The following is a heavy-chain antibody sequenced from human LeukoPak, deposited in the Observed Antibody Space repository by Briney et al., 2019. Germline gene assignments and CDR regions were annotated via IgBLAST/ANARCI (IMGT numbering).Heavy chain of an antibody. J-gene: IGHJ4*02. V-gene: IGHV1-3*03. CDR1: GYTFTSYA. D-gene: IGHD4-17*01. CDR2: INAGNGNT. CDR3: ARYGHSPFFDY. Sequence: ASVKVSCKASGYTFTSYAMHWVRQAPGQRLEWMGWINAGNGNTKYSQEFQGRVIMTRDMSTSTVYMELSSLRSEDTAVYFCARYGHSPFFDYWGQGTLVIVSS.